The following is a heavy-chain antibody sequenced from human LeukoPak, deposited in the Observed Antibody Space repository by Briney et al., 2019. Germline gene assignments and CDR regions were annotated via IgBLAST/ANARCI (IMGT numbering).Heavy chain of an antibody. V-gene: IGHV3-21*01. Sequence: GGSLRLSCAASRFSFSDYTMNWVRQAPGKGLKWVSSISSTGSYISYADSVKGRFTISRDNAKNTLSLQMNSLRVEDTALYYCVRGGLLRRGNAVSGPKGAFDMWGQGTMVTVSS. CDR2: ISSTGSYI. CDR3: VRGGLLRRGNAVSGPKGAFDM. CDR1: RFSFSDYT. J-gene: IGHJ3*02. D-gene: IGHD6-19*01.